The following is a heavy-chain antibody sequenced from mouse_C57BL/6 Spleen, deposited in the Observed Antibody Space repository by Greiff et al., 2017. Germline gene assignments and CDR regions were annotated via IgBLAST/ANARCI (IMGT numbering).Heavy chain of an antibody. D-gene: IGHD2-5*01. V-gene: IGHV1-55*01. CDR2: IYPGSGST. CDR3: APYYSNYDWYFDV. Sequence: VQLQQPGAELVKPGASVKMSCKASGYTFTSYWITWVKQRPGQGLEWIGDIYPGSGSTNYNEKFKSKATLTVDTSSSTAYMQLSSLTSEDSAVYYCAPYYSNYDWYFDVWGTGTTVTVSS. CDR1: GYTFTSYW. J-gene: IGHJ1*03.